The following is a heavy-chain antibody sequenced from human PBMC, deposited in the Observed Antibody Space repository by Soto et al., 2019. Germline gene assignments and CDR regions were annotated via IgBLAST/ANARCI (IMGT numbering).Heavy chain of an antibody. D-gene: IGHD3-22*01. Sequence: SETLSLTCTVSGGSISSSSYYWGWIRQPPGKGLEWIGSIYYSGSTYYNPSLKSRVTISVDTSKNQFSLKLSSVTAADTAVYYCAGIDSSGYYYWGQGTLVTVSS. V-gene: IGHV4-39*01. CDR1: GGSISSSSYY. CDR3: AGIDSSGYYY. J-gene: IGHJ4*02. CDR2: IYYSGST.